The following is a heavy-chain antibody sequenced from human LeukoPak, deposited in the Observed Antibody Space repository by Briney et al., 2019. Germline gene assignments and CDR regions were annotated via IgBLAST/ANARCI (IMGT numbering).Heavy chain of an antibody. CDR1: GFTFSSYG. V-gene: IGHV3-30*18. D-gene: IGHD3-22*01. CDR3: AKDDTDMIVVVSYFDY. J-gene: IGHJ4*02. Sequence: QPGRSLRLSCAASGFTFSSYGMHWVRQAPGKGLEWVAVISYDGSNKYYADSVKGRFTISRDNSKNTLYLQMNSLSAEDTVVYYCAKDDTDMIVVVSYFDYWGQGTLVTVSS. CDR2: ISYDGSNK.